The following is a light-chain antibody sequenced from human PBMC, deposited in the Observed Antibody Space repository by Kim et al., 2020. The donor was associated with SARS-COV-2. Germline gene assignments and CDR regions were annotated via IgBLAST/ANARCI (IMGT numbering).Light chain of an antibody. CDR3: QKRSNWDPWT. V-gene: IGKV3-11*01. CDR2: DAS. J-gene: IGKJ1*01. CDR1: QSVSSY. Sequence: EIVLTQSPATLSLSPGERATLSCRASQSVSSYLAWYQQKPGQAPRLLIYDASNRAAGIPARFSGSGSGTDFTLTISSLEPEDFGVYYCQKRSNWDPWTFGKGTKVDIK.